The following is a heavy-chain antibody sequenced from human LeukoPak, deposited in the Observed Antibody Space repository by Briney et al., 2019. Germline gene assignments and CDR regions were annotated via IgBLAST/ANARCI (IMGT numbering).Heavy chain of an antibody. J-gene: IGHJ4*02. V-gene: IGHV3-7*01. CDR1: GFTFSSYW. CDR2: INQDGSEK. CDR3: ARDLNDYTAY. Sequence: GGSLRLSCVASGFTFSSYWMSWVRQAPGKGLEWVANINQDGSEKYYVDSVKGRFTISRDNAKNSLYLQMNSLRAEDTAVYYCARDLNDYTAYWGQGTLVTVSS.